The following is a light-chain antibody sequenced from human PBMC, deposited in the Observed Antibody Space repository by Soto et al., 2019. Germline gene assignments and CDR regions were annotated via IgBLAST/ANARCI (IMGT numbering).Light chain of an antibody. CDR2: DVS. J-gene: IGLJ2*01. CDR1: SSDVGGYRY. V-gene: IGLV2-11*01. Sequence: QSVLTQPRSVSGSPGQSVTISCTGTSSDVGGYRYVSWYQQHPGKAPKLMIYDVSKRPSGVPDRFSGSKSGNTASLIISGLQAEDEANYYCCSYTITDGVFGGGTKVTVL. CDR3: CSYTITDGV.